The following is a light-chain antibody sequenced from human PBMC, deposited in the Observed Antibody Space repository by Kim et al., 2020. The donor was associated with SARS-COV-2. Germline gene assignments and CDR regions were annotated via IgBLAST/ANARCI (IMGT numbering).Light chain of an antibody. J-gene: IGLJ2*01. CDR1: YSNVGRNT. V-gene: IGLV1-44*01. CDR2: GYN. CDR3: AAWDDNLNGVG. Sequence: GQRVASFCSGSYSNVGRNTVNWWQQLPGTAPKLLIFGYNQRPSGVPARFSASKSGTSASLAISGLQSEDEADYYCAAWDDNLNGVGFGGGTQLTVL.